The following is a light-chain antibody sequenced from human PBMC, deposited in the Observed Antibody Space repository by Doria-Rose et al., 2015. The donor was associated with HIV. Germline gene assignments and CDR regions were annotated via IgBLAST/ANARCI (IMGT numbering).Light chain of an antibody. CDR2: DGS. V-gene: IGKV3-20*01. CDR1: QSFSSTY. Sequence: DIVMTQSPGTLSLSPGERATLSCRASQSFSSTYLAWYQQKPGQAPSLLIYDGSTRATGIPDRFSARVSGTDFTLTINRLEPEDFALYYCHQYGTSWTFGQGTKVEI. CDR3: HQYGTSWT. J-gene: IGKJ1*01.